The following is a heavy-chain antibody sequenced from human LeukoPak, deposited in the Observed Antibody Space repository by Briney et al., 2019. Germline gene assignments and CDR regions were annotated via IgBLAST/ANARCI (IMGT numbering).Heavy chain of an antibody. CDR3: AKDIEQWLAYYFDY. D-gene: IGHD6-19*01. CDR1: GFTFRNYW. Sequence: GGSLRLSCAASGFTFRNYWMSWVRQAPGTGLEWVANIKQDGSDRNYVTSVKGRFTISRDNSKNTLYLQMNSLRAEDTAVYYCAKDIEQWLAYYFDYWGQGTLVTVSS. J-gene: IGHJ4*02. CDR2: IKQDGSDR. V-gene: IGHV3-7*03.